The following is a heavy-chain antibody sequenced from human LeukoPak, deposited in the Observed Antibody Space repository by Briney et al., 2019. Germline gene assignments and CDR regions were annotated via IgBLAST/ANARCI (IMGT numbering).Heavy chain of an antibody. CDR3: ASTDSGSYYGTAFDI. CDR1: GYTFTSYG. CDR2: INPNSGGT. Sequence: ASVKVSCKASGYTFTSYGISWVRQAPGQGLEWMGWINPNSGGTNYAQKFQGRVTMTRDTSISTAYMELSRLRSDDTAVYYCASTDSGSYYGTAFDIWGQGTMVTVSS. D-gene: IGHD1-26*01. J-gene: IGHJ3*02. V-gene: IGHV1-2*02.